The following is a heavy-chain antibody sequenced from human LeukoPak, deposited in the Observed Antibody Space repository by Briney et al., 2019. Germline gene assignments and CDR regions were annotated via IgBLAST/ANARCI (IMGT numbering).Heavy chain of an antibody. CDR2: ISGSGGST. V-gene: IGHV3-23*01. J-gene: IGHJ4*02. Sequence: PGGSLRLSCAASGFTFSSYAMSWVRQAPGKGLEWVSAISGSGGSTYYADSVKGRFTISRDNSKNTLYLQMNSLRAEDTAVYCCAKDWERQQLAVYFDYWGQGTLVTVSS. CDR3: AKDWERQQLAVYFDY. D-gene: IGHD6-13*01. CDR1: GFTFSSYA.